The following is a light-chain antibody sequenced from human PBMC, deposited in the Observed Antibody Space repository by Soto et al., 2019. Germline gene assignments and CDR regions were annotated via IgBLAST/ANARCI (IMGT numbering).Light chain of an antibody. CDR3: LQDYNYPYT. V-gene: IGKV1-6*01. J-gene: IGKJ2*01. CDR1: QGITND. Sequence: AIQMTQSPSSLSASVGDRVTITCRASQGITNDLGWYQQNPGKAPKFLIYGASNLQSGVPSRFSGSGSGTDFTLTINSLQPEDFATYYCLQDYNYPYTFGQGTKLEIK. CDR2: GAS.